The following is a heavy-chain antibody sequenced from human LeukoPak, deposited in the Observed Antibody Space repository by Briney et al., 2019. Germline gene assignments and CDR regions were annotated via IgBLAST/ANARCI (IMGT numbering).Heavy chain of an antibody. Sequence: GGSLRLSCAASGFTFGNFAMTWVRQAPGKGLEWVSTITGSGGGKYYADSVKGRFVVSRDNSENTLDLQMNSLRAEDTAVYYCAKGLQHSNLDWGHGTLVTVSS. CDR2: ITGSGGGK. CDR3: AKGLQHSNLD. CDR1: GFTFGNFA. V-gene: IGHV3-23*01. D-gene: IGHD5-18*01. J-gene: IGHJ4*01.